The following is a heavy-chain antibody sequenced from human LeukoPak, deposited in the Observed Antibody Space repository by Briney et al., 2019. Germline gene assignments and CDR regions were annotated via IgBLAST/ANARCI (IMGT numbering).Heavy chain of an antibody. J-gene: IGHJ4*02. CDR3: AKDSAGGPPPDY. D-gene: IGHD3-16*01. CDR2: ISGSGGST. CDR1: GFTFSSYA. Sequence: GGSLRLSCAASGFTFSSYAMSWVRQAPGKGLEWVSAISGSGGSTYYADSVKGRFTISRDNAKNSLYLQMNSLRAEDTAVYYCAKDSAGGPPPDYWGQGTLVTVSS. V-gene: IGHV3-23*01.